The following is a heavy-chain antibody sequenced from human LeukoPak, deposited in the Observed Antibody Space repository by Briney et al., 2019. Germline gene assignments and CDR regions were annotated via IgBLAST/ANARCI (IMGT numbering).Heavy chain of an antibody. CDR3: AREASGYYHVFDS. V-gene: IGHV3-11*04. D-gene: IGHD5-12*01. CDR2: ITNSGRST. J-gene: IGHJ4*02. Sequence: PGGSLRLSCEASGFSLSTYSISWIRQAPGKGLEWVSYITNSGRSTKYADAVKGRFTISRDNTKQSVYLEMTDLRAEDTAVYYCAREASGYYHVFDSWGQGTLVTVSS. CDR1: GFSLSTYS.